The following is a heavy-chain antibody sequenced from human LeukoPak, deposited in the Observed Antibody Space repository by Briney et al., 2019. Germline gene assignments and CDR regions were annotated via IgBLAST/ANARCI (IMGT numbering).Heavy chain of an antibody. CDR3: ARGRYSAGDNWFDP. Sequence: PSETLSLTCTVSGGSISSYYWSWIRQPPGKGLEWIGYIYCSGSTNYNASLKSRVTISVDTSKNQFSLKLSSVTAADTAVYYCARGRYSAGDNWFDPWGQGTLVTVSS. J-gene: IGHJ5*02. CDR2: IYCSGST. CDR1: GGSISSYY. D-gene: IGHD3-9*01. V-gene: IGHV4-59*01.